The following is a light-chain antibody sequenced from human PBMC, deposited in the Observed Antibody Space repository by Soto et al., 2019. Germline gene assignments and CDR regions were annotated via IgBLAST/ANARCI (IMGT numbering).Light chain of an antibody. CDR1: QSVSSSY. Sequence: EIVLTQSPGTLSLSPGERATLSCRASQSVSSSYLAWYQKKPGQAPRLLIYGASSSATGIPDRFSGSGSGTDFTLTISRLEPEDFAVYYCQHYASSPVYTFGQGTKLEIK. V-gene: IGKV3-20*01. CDR2: GAS. J-gene: IGKJ2*01. CDR3: QHYASSPVYT.